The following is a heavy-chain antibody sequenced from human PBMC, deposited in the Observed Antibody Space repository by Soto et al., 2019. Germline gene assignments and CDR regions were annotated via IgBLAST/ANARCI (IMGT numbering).Heavy chain of an antibody. Sequence: QVQLVQSGAEVKKPGASVKVSCKASGYTFTGYYMHWVRQAPGQGLEWMGWINPNSGGTNYAQKFQGRVTMTRDTSISTAYMGLSRLRSDDTAVYYCARDYPANYYGSGSYLNWFDPWGQGTLVTVSS. D-gene: IGHD3-10*01. V-gene: IGHV1-2*02. CDR3: ARDYPANYYGSGSYLNWFDP. J-gene: IGHJ5*02. CDR1: GYTFTGYY. CDR2: INPNSGGT.